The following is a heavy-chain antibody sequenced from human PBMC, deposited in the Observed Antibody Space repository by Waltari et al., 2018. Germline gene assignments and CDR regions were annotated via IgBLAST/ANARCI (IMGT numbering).Heavy chain of an antibody. CDR2: IYYSGST. J-gene: IGHJ4*02. CDR1: GGSISSSSYY. CDR3: ARQRYNFWSGYYISTFDY. V-gene: IGHV4-39*01. D-gene: IGHD3-3*01. Sequence: QLQLQESGPGLVKPSETLSLTCTVSGGSISSSSYYWGWIRQPPGKGLEWIGSIYYSGSTYYNPSRKSRVTISVDTSKNQFSLKLSSVTAADTAVYYCARQRYNFWSGYYISTFDYWGQGTLVTVSS.